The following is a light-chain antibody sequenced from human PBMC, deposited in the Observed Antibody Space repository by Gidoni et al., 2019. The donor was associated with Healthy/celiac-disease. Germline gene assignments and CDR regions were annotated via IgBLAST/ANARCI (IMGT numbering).Light chain of an antibody. J-gene: IGLJ1*01. CDR1: KLGDKY. V-gene: IGLV3-1*01. Sequence: SYELTQPPSVSVSPVHTASITCSGDKLGDKYACWYQQKPGQSPVLVIYQDSKRPSGIPERFSGSNSGNTATLTISGTQARDEADYYCQAWDSSSYVFGTGTKVTVL. CDR3: QAWDSSSYV. CDR2: QDS.